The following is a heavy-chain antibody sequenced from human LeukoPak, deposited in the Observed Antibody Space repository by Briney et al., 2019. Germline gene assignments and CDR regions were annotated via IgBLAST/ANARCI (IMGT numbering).Heavy chain of an antibody. CDR1: GGSISSYY. V-gene: IGHV4-59*01. Sequence: PSETLSLTCTVSGGSISSYYWSWIRQPPGKGLEWIGYIYYSGSTNYDPSLKSRVTISVDTSKNRFSLKLSSVTAADTAVYYCARGFVGHNYDSSGYDYWGQGTLVTVSS. J-gene: IGHJ4*02. D-gene: IGHD3-22*01. CDR3: ARGFVGHNYDSSGYDY. CDR2: IYYSGST.